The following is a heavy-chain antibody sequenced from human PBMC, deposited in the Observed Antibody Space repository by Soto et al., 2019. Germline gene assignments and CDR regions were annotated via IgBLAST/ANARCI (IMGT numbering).Heavy chain of an antibody. J-gene: IGHJ4*02. CDR2: INAGNGNT. CDR1: GYTFTSYA. Sequence: ASVKVSCKASGYTFTSYAMHWVRQAPGQRLEWMGWINAGNGNTKYSQKFQGRVTITRDTSASTAYMELSSLRSEDTAVYYCARGIAPYYFAYWGKGIQVPVYS. D-gene: IGHD6-13*01. CDR3: ARGIAPYYFAY. V-gene: IGHV1-3*01.